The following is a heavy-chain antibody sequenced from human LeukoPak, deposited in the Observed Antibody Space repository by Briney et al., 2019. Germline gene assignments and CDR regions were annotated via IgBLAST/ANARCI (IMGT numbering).Heavy chain of an antibody. J-gene: IGHJ3*02. CDR3: AKDVTGAGAFDI. CDR2: ISWNSGTI. V-gene: IGHV3-9*01. D-gene: IGHD1-20*01. Sequence: GGSLRLSCAASGFTFDDYAMHWVRQAPGKGPEWVSGISWNSGTIGYADSVKGRFTISRDNAKNSLYLQMHSLRAEDTAFYFCAKDVTGAGAFDIWGQGTMVTVSS. CDR1: GFTFDDYA.